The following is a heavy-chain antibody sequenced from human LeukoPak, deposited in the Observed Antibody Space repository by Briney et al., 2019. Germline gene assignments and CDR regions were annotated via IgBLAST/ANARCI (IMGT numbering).Heavy chain of an antibody. CDR3: ARKDGDY. V-gene: IGHV4-4*07. Sequence: SETLSLTCTVSGASISAFHWTWFRQPAGKGLEWIGLIYSSGSTLFNPSLKSRVAMSVDLTKNQLSQKLTSVTAADTAMYYCARKDGDYWGRGTLVTVSS. J-gene: IGHJ4*02. CDR1: GASISAFH. CDR2: IYSSGST.